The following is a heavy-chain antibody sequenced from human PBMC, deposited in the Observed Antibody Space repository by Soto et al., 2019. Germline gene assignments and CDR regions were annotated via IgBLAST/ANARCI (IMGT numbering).Heavy chain of an antibody. V-gene: IGHV1-58*01. Sequence: SVKVSCKASGFPLSNSAVQCVRQARGQLLEWIGRIVVCSGNTNYAQKFQERVTITRDMSTSTAYMELSSLRSEDTAVYYCAVLPSPYYDFWSGPFRWGQGTLVTVSS. CDR3: AVLPSPYYDFWSGPFR. CDR2: IVVCSGNT. D-gene: IGHD3-3*01. J-gene: IGHJ4*02. CDR1: GFPLSNSA.